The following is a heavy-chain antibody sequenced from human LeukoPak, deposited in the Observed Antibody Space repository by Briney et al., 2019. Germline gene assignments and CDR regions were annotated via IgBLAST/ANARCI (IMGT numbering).Heavy chain of an antibody. D-gene: IGHD3-22*01. CDR3: ARDRVGYYYDSSGWNAFDI. J-gene: IGHJ3*02. V-gene: IGHV1-46*01. CDR1: GYTFTSNY. Sequence: PGASVKVSCKASGYTFTSNYIHWVRQAPGQGLEWMGMIYPRDGSTSYAQKFQGRVTTTADESTSTAYMEPSSLRSEDTAVYYCARDRVGYYYDSSGWNAFDIWGQGTMVTVSS. CDR2: IYPRDGST.